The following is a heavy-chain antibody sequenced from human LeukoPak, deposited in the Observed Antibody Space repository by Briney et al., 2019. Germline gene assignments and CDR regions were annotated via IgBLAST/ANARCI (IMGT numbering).Heavy chain of an antibody. J-gene: IGHJ4*02. CDR1: GYSFTNYW. D-gene: IGHD3-10*01. Sequence: KPGESLRISCKGSGYSFTNYWISWVRQMPGKGLEWMGIIYPGDSDTRYSPSFQGQVTISADKSISTAYLQWSSLKASDTAMYYCARHPYYYGSGSTQTLDYWGQGTLVTVSS. V-gene: IGHV5-51*01. CDR3: ARHPYYYGSGSTQTLDY. CDR2: IYPGDSDT.